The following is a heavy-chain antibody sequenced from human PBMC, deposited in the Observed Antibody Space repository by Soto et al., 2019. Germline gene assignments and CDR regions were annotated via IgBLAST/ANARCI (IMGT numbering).Heavy chain of an antibody. J-gene: IGHJ4*02. D-gene: IGHD3-22*01. CDR3: AKGGGDSSGSYFGD. Sequence: GALRVSCEVSRLTLSSSTLSWVRQAPGKGLEWVSAITVSGGSTYYADSVKGRFTISRDNSKNTLYLQMKSLRAEDTAVYYCAKGGGDSSGSYFGDWGQGTLVTVSS. CDR1: RLTLSSST. V-gene: IGHV3-23*01. CDR2: ITVSGGST.